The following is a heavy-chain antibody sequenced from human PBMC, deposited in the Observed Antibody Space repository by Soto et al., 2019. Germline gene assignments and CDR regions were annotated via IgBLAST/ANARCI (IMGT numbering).Heavy chain of an antibody. J-gene: IGHJ4*02. V-gene: IGHV3-33*01. Sequence: QVQLVESGGGVVQPGRSLRLSCAASGFTFSSSGMHWVRQAPGKGLEWVAVIWYDGSNKYYADSVKGRFTISRDNSKNTLYLQMNSLRAEDTDVYYCARLIVGATQEVFNYWGQGTLVTVSS. CDR2: IWYDGSNK. D-gene: IGHD1-26*01. CDR3: ARLIVGATQEVFNY. CDR1: GFTFSSSG.